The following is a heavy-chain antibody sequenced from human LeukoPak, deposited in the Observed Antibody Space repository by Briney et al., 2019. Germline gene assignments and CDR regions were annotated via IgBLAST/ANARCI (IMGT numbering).Heavy chain of an antibody. CDR3: ARSDYGDRYFDY. Sequence: GGSLRLSCAASGLTFDDYGMSWVRQAPGKGLEWVSGINWNGGSTGYADSVKGRFTISRDNAKNSLYLQMNSLRAEDTALYYCARSDYGDRYFDYWGQGTLVTVSS. D-gene: IGHD4-17*01. J-gene: IGHJ4*02. CDR1: GLTFDDYG. CDR2: INWNGGST. V-gene: IGHV3-20*04.